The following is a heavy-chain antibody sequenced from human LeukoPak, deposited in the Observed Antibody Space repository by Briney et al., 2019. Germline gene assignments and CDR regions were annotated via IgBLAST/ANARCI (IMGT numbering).Heavy chain of an antibody. J-gene: IGHJ6*02. CDR2: ISYDGSNK. CDR3: ARDYKGHYDSSGYYILKRYYYYYGMDV. CDR1: GFTFSSYA. V-gene: IGHV3-30*04. D-gene: IGHD3-22*01. Sequence: PGGSQRLSCAASGFTFSSYAMHWVRQAPGKGLEWVAVISYDGSNKYYADSVKGRFTISRDNSKNTLYLQMNSLRAEDTAVYYCARDYKGHYDSSGYYILKRYYYYYGMDVWGQGATVTVSS.